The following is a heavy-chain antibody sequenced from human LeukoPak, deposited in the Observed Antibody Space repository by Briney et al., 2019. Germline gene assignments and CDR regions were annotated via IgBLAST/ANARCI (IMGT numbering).Heavy chain of an antibody. V-gene: IGHV4-30-4*01. CDR2: IYYSGST. D-gene: IGHD3-22*01. CDR1: GGSISSGDYF. J-gene: IGHJ4*02. CDR3: ARLPIVVVKALDY. Sequence: SQTLSLTCTVSGGSISSGDYFWSWIRQPPGKGLEWIGYIYYSGSTYYNPSLKSRVTISVDTSKNQFSLKLSPVTAADTAVYYCARLPIVVVKALDYWGQGTLVTVSS.